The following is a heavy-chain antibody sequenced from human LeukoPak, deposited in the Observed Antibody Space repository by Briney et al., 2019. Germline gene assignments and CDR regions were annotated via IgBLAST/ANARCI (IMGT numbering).Heavy chain of an antibody. CDR2: ISSGGSTI. CDR3: ARDRASRYGMDV. J-gene: IGHJ6*02. V-gene: IGHV3-11*01. CDR1: GFTFSDYY. D-gene: IGHD3-10*01. Sequence: PGGSLRLSCAASGFTFSDYYMNWIRQAPGKGLEWLSYISSGGSTIDYADFAKGRFTISRDNAKNSLYLQMNSLRAEDTAVYYCARDRASRYGMDVWGQGTTVTVSS.